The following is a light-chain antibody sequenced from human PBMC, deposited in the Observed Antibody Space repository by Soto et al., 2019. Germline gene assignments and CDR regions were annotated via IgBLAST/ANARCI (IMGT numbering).Light chain of an antibody. J-gene: IGLJ1*01. CDR1: SSDVGGYNY. CDR2: DVT. V-gene: IGLV2-14*01. Sequence: QSVLTQPASVSGSPGQSITISCTGTSSDVGGYNYVSWYQQHPGKAPKLVIYDVTNRPSGVSSRFSGSKSGNTASLTISGLQAEDEADYYCASYTSSATYVIGPGTKVTVL. CDR3: ASYTSSATYV.